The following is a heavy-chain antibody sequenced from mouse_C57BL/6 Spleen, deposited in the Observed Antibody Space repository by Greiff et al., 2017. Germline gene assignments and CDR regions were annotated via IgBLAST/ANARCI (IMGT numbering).Heavy chain of an antibody. CDR2: INPSTGGT. J-gene: IGHJ2*01. Sequence: EVQLVESGPELVKPGASVKISCKASGYSFTGYYMNWVKQSPEKSLEWIGEINPSTGGTTYNQKFKAKATLTVDKSSSTAYMQLKSLTSEDSAVYYCARSKLPGNFDYWGQGTTLTVSS. D-gene: IGHD2-12*01. CDR3: ARSKLPGNFDY. CDR1: GYSFTGYY. V-gene: IGHV1-42*01.